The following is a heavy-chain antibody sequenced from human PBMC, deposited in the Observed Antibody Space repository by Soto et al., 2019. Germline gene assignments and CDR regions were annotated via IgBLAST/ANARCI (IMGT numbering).Heavy chain of an antibody. V-gene: IGHV4-39*01. CDR1: GGSISSGPYS. CDR2: FHYSGRT. Sequence: SETLSLTCSVSGGSISSGPYSWGWIRQPPGKGLEWIGTFHYSGRTYYSPSLESRVTISVDTSKNQFSLKVSSVTAADTAVFYCARLAGYCSGTNCYGYDGMDVWGQGPTVT. D-gene: IGHD2-2*01. J-gene: IGHJ6*02. CDR3: ARLAGYCSGTNCYGYDGMDV.